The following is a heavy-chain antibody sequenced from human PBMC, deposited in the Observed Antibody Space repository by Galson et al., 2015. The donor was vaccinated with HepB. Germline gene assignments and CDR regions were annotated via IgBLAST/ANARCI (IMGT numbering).Heavy chain of an antibody. CDR3: VRDEGRGYCSGGSCYSN. Sequence: SVKVSCKASGGTFSSYVISWVRQAPGQGLEWMGGIIPIFGTANYAQKFQGRVTITADESTSTAHMELSSLRSEDTAVYYCVRDEGRGYCSGGSCYSNWGQGTLVTVSS. V-gene: IGHV1-69*13. D-gene: IGHD2-15*01. J-gene: IGHJ4*02. CDR2: IIPIFGTA. CDR1: GGTFSSYV.